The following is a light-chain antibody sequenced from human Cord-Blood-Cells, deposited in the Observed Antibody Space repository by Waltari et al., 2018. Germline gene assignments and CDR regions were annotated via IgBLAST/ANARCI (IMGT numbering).Light chain of an antibody. CDR1: VLPKTY. V-gene: IGLV3-27*01. CDR2: KYS. CDR3: YSAADNNLV. Sequence: SYELTQPSSVSVSPGQTARIPCSGAVLPKTYARWFQQKPGQAPVLVIYKYSERPSGIPERFSGSSSGTTVTLTISGAQVEDEADYYCYSAADNNLVFGGGTKLTVL. J-gene: IGLJ3*02.